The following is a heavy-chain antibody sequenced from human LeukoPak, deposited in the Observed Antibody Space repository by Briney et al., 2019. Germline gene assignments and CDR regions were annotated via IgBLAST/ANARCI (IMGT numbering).Heavy chain of an antibody. CDR1: GFTFSSYP. V-gene: IGHV4-34*01. CDR2: INHSGST. D-gene: IGHD3-16*02. CDR3: ARTTSYDYVWGSYRYTSYFQH. J-gene: IGHJ1*01. Sequence: GSLRLSCAASGFTFSSYPMNWVRQPPGKGLEWIGEINHSGSTNYNPSLKSRVTISVDTSKNQFSLKLSSVTAADTAVYYCARTTSYDYVWGSYRYTSYFQHWGQGTLVTVSS.